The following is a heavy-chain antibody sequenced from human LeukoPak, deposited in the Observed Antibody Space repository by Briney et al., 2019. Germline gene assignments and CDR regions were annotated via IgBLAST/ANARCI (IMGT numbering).Heavy chain of an antibody. CDR3: ARVRNYAGASAFDI. V-gene: IGHV3-21*01. CDR2: ISSSSSFI. CDR1: GFTFSSCS. J-gene: IGHJ3*02. Sequence: GGSLRLSCAASGFTFSSCSMNWVRQAPGKGLEWVSSISSSSSFIYYADSVKGRFTISRDNAKNSLYLQMNSLRAEDTAVYYCARVRNYAGASAFDIWGQGTMVTVSS. D-gene: IGHD4-11*01.